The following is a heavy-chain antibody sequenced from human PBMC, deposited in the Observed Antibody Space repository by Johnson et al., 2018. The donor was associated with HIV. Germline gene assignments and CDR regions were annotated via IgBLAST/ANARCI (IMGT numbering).Heavy chain of an antibody. V-gene: IGHV3-30*03. CDR3: ARLPSGYSRDAFDI. J-gene: IGHJ3*02. CDR2: ISYDGSNK. D-gene: IGHD5-18*01. CDR1: GFTFSSYG. Sequence: QVQLVESGGGLVQPGRSLRLSCAASGFTFSSYGMHWVRQAPGKGLEWVAVISYDGSNKYYADSVKGRFTISRDNSKNTLYLQMNSLRPEDTAVYYCARLPSGYSRDAFDIWGQGTMVTVSS.